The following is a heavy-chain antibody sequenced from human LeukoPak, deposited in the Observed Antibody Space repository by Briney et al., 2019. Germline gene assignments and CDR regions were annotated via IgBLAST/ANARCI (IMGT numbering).Heavy chain of an antibody. V-gene: IGHV4-34*01. Sequence: PSETLSLTCAVYGGSFSGYYWSWIRQPPGKGLEWIGSIYYSGSTYYNPSLKSRVTISVDTSKNQFSLKLSSVTAADTAVYYCARQALYYYDSSGYYYYYGMDVWGQGTTVTVSS. CDR1: GGSFSGYY. CDR2: IYYSGST. J-gene: IGHJ6*02. D-gene: IGHD3-22*01. CDR3: ARQALYYYDSSGYYYYYGMDV.